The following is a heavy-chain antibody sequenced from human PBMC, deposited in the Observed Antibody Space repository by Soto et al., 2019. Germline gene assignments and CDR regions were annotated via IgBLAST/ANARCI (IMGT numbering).Heavy chain of an antibody. J-gene: IGHJ4*02. CDR1: GGTFSSYA. Sequence: SVKVSCKASGGTFSSYAISWVRQAPGQGLEWMGGIIPIFGTANYAQKFQGRVTITADESTSTAYMEPSSLRSEDTAVYYCARLRIVGATTGFDYWGQGTLVTVSS. V-gene: IGHV1-69*13. CDR3: ARLRIVGATTGFDY. D-gene: IGHD1-26*01. CDR2: IIPIFGTA.